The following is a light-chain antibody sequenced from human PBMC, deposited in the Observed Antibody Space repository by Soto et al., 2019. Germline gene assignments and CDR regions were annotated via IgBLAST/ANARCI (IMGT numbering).Light chain of an antibody. J-gene: IGLJ1*01. V-gene: IGLV2-14*01. CDR1: SSDVGGYKY. Sequence: QSVLTQPASVSGSPGQSITISCTGTSSDVGGYKYVSWFQQHPDKAPKLMIYEVTNRPSGISNRFSGSKSGNTASLTISGLQAEDEADYYCYSYTRSSTFVFGTGTKVTVL. CDR3: YSYTRSSTFV. CDR2: EVT.